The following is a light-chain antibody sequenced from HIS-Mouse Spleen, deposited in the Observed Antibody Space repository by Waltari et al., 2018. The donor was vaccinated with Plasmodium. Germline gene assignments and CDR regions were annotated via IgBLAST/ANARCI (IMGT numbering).Light chain of an antibody. CDR3: QRYDNLPPLFT. V-gene: IGKV1-33*01. CDR2: DAS. Sequence: DIQMTQSPSSLSASVGDRVTITCQASQVISNYLNWYQQKPGKAPKLLIYDASNLETGVPSRFSGSGSGTDFTFTISSLQPEDIATYDCQRYDNLPPLFTFGPGTKVDIK. CDR1: QVISNY. J-gene: IGKJ3*01.